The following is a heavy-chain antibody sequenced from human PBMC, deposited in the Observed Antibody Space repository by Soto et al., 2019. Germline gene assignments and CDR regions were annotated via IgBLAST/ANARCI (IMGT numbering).Heavy chain of an antibody. CDR2: IYWADDK. Sequence: QITLKESGPTLVKPTQTLTLTCTFSGFSLSTSGVGVGWIRQPPGKALEWLALIYWADDKRYSTSLKSRLTITQDNSKNQVFLTMTNMDPVDTATYSCSHLGDYDFDYYCMDVWGKGTTVTVSS. V-gene: IGHV2-5*02. J-gene: IGHJ6*04. CDR1: GFSLSTSGVG. CDR3: SHLGDYDFDYYCMDV. D-gene: IGHD4-17*01.